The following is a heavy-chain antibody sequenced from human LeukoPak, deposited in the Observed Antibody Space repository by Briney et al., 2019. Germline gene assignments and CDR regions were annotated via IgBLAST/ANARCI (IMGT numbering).Heavy chain of an antibody. CDR3: AKDGGGYDFWSGYSASDY. D-gene: IGHD3-3*01. CDR1: GFTFSSYS. Sequence: GGSLRLCCAASGFTFSSYSMNWVRQAPGKGLEWVSSISSSSSYIYYADSVKGRFTISRDNAKNSLYLQMNSLRAEDTAVYYCAKDGGGYDFWSGYSASDYWGQGTLVTVSS. J-gene: IGHJ4*02. V-gene: IGHV3-21*04. CDR2: ISSSSSYI.